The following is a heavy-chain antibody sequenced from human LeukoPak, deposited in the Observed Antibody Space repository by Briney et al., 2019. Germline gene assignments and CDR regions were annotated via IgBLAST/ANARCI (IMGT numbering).Heavy chain of an antibody. V-gene: IGHV2-70*11. CDR1: GFSLSTSGMC. Sequence: SGPTLVNPTQTLTLTCTFSGFSLSTSGMCVSWIRQPPGKALEWLARIDWDDDKYYSTSLMTRLTISKDTSKNQVVLTMTNMDPVDTATYYCARTYYYDSSGYYFDYWGQGTLVTVSS. D-gene: IGHD3-22*01. CDR2: IDWDDDK. J-gene: IGHJ4*02. CDR3: ARTYYYDSSGYYFDY.